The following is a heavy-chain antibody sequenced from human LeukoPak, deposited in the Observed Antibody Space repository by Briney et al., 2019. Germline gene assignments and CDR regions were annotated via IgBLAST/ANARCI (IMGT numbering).Heavy chain of an antibody. CDR3: AKLRGYSYGLVDY. D-gene: IGHD5-18*01. J-gene: IGHJ4*02. V-gene: IGHV3-53*01. Sequence: GGSLRLSCTVSGFTVSSNSMSWVRQAPGKGLEWVSFIYSGGSTHNSDSVKGRFTISRDNSKNTLYLQMNSLRAEDTAVYYCAKLRGYSYGLVDYWGQGTLVTVSS. CDR2: IYSGGST. CDR1: GFTVSSNS.